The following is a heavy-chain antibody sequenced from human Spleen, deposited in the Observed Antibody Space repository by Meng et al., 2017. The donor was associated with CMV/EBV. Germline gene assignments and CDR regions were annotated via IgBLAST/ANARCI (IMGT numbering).Heavy chain of an antibody. Sequence: SLKISCAASGFSFGDYAMHWVRQGPGKGLEWVAGLSWKSVGLGYADSVKGRFTISRDNAKNSLYLEMNSLRVEDTAFYYCAKGGKPWSGYPFVFFDYWGQGTLVTVSS. CDR2: LSWKSVGL. V-gene: IGHV3-9*01. CDR3: AKGGKPWSGYPFVFFDY. D-gene: IGHD3-3*01. J-gene: IGHJ4*02. CDR1: GFSFGDYA.